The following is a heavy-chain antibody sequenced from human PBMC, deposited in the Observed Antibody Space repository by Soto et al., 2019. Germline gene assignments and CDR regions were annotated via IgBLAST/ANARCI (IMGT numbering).Heavy chain of an antibody. Sequence: GGSLRLSCAASGFPFDDYGMSWVRQAPGKGLEWVSGINRDGGSTGYSDSVKGRFTTSRDNSKTSLYLQMNSLRAEDTAVYYCAKGRYYYDTLSFDPWGQGTLVTVSS. CDR3: AKGRYYYDTLSFDP. V-gene: IGHV3-20*04. J-gene: IGHJ5*02. D-gene: IGHD3-22*01. CDR1: GFPFDDYG. CDR2: INRDGGST.